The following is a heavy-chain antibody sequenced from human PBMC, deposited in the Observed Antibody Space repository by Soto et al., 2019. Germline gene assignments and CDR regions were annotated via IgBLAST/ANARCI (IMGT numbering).Heavy chain of an antibody. V-gene: IGHV4-34*01. CDR3: ARGYYGDYTQVDY. CDR1: GGSFSGYY. D-gene: IGHD4-17*01. CDR2: INHSGST. J-gene: IGHJ4*02. Sequence: QVQLQQWGAGLLKPSETLSLTCAVYGGSFSGYYWSWIRQPPGKGLEWIGEINHSGSTNYNPSLKSRVTISADTSKNQLSLKLSSVTAADTAVYYCARGYYGDYTQVDYWGQGTLVTVSS.